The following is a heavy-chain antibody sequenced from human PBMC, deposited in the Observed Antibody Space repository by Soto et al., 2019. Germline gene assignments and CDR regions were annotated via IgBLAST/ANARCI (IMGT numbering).Heavy chain of an antibody. D-gene: IGHD1-26*01. CDR2: IYSGGTT. Sequence: WSLRLSCATSGFNVSTNYMTWVRQAPGKGLEWVSVIYSGGTTYYADSVKGRFIISRDNFKNTLYLQMNNLRAEDTALYYCARGSGSLYYFHYWGQGTLVTVSS. V-gene: IGHV3-53*01. CDR1: GFNVSTNY. J-gene: IGHJ4*02. CDR3: ARGSGSLYYFHY.